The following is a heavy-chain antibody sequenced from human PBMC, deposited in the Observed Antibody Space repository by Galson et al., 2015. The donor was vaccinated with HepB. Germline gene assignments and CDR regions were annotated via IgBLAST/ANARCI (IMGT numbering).Heavy chain of an antibody. V-gene: IGHV3-7*01. CDR2: IKQDGSEK. Sequence: SLRLSCAASGFTFGTYWMTWIRQAPGKGLEWVANIKQDGSEKYYVDSVKGRLTISRDNAKNSLYLQMNSLRAEDTAVYYCAREGGGMDVWGQGTTVTVSS. J-gene: IGHJ6*02. CDR3: AREGGGMDV. CDR1: GFTFGTYW.